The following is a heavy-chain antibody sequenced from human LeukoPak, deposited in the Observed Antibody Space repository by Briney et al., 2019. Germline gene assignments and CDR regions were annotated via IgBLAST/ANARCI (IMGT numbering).Heavy chain of an antibody. V-gene: IGHV3-21*01. D-gene: IGHD6-13*01. Sequence: PGGSLRLSCAPSRFTFSIYSMNWVPQAPGKGLEGVSSIISSSSYIYYADSVKRRFTISRDKAKKSLYLQMNSLRAEDTAVYFCASHNLYGSSSSLDYWGQGTLVTVSS. CDR2: IISSSSYI. CDR1: RFTFSIYS. J-gene: IGHJ4*02. CDR3: ASHNLYGSSSSLDY.